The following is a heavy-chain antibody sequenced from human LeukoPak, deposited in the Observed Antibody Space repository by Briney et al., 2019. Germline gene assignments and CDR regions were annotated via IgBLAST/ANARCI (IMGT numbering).Heavy chain of an antibody. D-gene: IGHD2-15*01. V-gene: IGHV3-23*01. CDR1: GFTFSSYA. CDR2: ITGGGDTT. J-gene: IGHJ4*02. CDR3: AKQGSEVVVAATNY. Sequence: PGGSLRLSCAASGFTFSSYAMTWVRQAPGKGLEWVSSITGGGDTTYYADSVRGRFTISRDNSKNTLSLQTNSLRAEDTAVYYCAKQGSEVVVAATNYWGQGTLVTVSS.